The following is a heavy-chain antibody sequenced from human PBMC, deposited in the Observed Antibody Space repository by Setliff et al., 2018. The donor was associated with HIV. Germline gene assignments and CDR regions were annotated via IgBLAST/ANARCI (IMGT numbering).Heavy chain of an antibody. CDR2: LYWDGDK. CDR1: GLSLNISGEG. Sequence: TLVNPRQTLTLTCTFSGLSLNISGEGVGWIRQSPGKALEWLGLLYWDGDKRYSPSLSDRLTITKDTSENQVILTVTNVEPVDTATYYCAHRQPVSGTSYDYWGQGALVTVSS. J-gene: IGHJ4*02. CDR3: AHRQPVSGTSYDY. D-gene: IGHD6-19*01. V-gene: IGHV2-5*02.